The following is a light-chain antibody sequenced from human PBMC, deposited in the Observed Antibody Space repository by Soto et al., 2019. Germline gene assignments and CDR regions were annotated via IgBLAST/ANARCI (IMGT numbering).Light chain of an antibody. V-gene: IGKV1-39*01. CDR2: AAS. Sequence: DIQMTQSHSSLSASLGDRVTIXCRASQSITNYLNWYQQKPGKAPKLLIYAASSLQTGVPSRFSGSRSGPDFTLTISSLQPEDFATYYCQQSYSSPPTFGQGTKVDI. CDR3: QQSYSSPPT. CDR1: QSITNY. J-gene: IGKJ1*01.